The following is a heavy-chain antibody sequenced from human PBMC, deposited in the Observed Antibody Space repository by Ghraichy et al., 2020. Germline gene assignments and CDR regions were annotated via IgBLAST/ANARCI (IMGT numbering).Heavy chain of an antibody. V-gene: IGHV3-30-3*01. Sequence: GGSLRLSCAASGFTFSSYAMHWVRQAPGKGLEWVAVISYDGSNKYYADSVKGRFTISRDNSKNTLYLQMNSLRAEDTAVYYCARSVVAATDYYYYYGMDVWGQGTTVTVSS. CDR2: ISYDGSNK. J-gene: IGHJ6*02. D-gene: IGHD2-15*01. CDR3: ARSVVAATDYYYYYGMDV. CDR1: GFTFSSYA.